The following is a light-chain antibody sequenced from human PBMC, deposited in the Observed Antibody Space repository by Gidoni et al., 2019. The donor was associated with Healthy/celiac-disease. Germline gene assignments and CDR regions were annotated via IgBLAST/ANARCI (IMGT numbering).Light chain of an antibody. CDR3: QQSYSTLRALT. CDR1: QSISSY. Sequence: DIQMTQSPSSLSASVGDRVTITCRASQSISSYLNWYQQKPGKAPKLLIYAASSLQSGVPSRFSGSGSGTDFTLTISSLQPEDFATYYCQQSYSTLRALTFXGXTKVEIK. V-gene: IGKV1-39*01. CDR2: AAS. J-gene: IGKJ4*01.